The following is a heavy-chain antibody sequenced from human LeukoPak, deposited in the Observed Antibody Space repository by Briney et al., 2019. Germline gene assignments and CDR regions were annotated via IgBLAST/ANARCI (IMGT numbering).Heavy chain of an antibody. CDR1: GGSFSGYY. CDR2: INHSGST. D-gene: IGHD2-15*01. Sequence: SETLSLTCAVYGGSFSGYYWSWIRQPPGKGLEWIGEINHSGSTNYNPSLKSRVTISVDTSKNQFSLKLSSVTAADTAVYYCARHFNIVVVVAATGWFDPWGQGTLVTVSS. CDR3: ARHFNIVVVVAATGWFDP. J-gene: IGHJ5*02. V-gene: IGHV4-34*01.